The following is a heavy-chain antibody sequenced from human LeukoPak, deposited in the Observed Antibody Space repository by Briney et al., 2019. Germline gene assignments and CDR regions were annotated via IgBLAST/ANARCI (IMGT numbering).Heavy chain of an antibody. J-gene: IGHJ6*03. Sequence: SETLSLTCTVSGYSISSGYYWGWIRQPPGKGLEWIGSIYHSGRTFYNPSLKSRVTISVDTSKNQFSLKLSSVTAADTAVHYCASPPFRRSPYRPYYMDVWGKGTTVTISS. V-gene: IGHV4-38-2*02. CDR1: GYSISSGYY. CDR3: ASPPFRRSPYRPYYMDV. D-gene: IGHD2-2*02. CDR2: IYHSGRT.